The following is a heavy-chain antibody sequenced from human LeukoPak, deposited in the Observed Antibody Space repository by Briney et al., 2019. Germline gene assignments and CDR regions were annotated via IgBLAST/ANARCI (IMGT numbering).Heavy chain of an antibody. J-gene: IGHJ3*02. CDR1: GYTFTSYG. CDR3: ARRMWSGSSNDAFDI. Sequence: GASVKVSCKASGYTFTSYGISWVRQAPGQGLEWMGWINPNSGGTNYAPKFQGRVTMTRDTSISTAYMELSSLRSDDTAVYYCARRMWSGSSNDAFDIWGQGTMVTVSS. D-gene: IGHD1-26*01. CDR2: INPNSGGT. V-gene: IGHV1-2*02.